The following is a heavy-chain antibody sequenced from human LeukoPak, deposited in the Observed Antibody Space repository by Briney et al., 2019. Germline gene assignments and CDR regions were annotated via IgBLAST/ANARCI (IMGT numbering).Heavy chain of an antibody. CDR1: GGSISNNY. V-gene: IGHV4-59*08. Sequence: SETLSLTCTVSGGSISNNYWNWIRQPPGKGLEWIGYIYDSGSTNYNPSLKSRVTISVDTSKNQFSLKLSSVTAADTAVYYCARRGYSYGSYYYGMDVWGQGTTVIVSS. D-gene: IGHD5-18*01. J-gene: IGHJ6*02. CDR2: IYDSGST. CDR3: ARRGYSYGSYYYGMDV.